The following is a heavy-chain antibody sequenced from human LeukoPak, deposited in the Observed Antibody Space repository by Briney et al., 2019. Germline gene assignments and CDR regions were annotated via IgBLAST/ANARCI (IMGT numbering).Heavy chain of an antibody. V-gene: IGHV3-23*01. CDR2: ITGSGGST. CDR3: ARRSNSFAFDI. CDR1: GVSFSRHA. J-gene: IGHJ3*02. Sequence: GGSLRLSCAASGVSFSRHAMSWVRQAPGKGLEWVSGITGSGGSTYYAESVKGRFTISRDNSKNTLYLQMNSLRAEDTALYYCARRSNSFAFDIWGQGTMVTVSS. D-gene: IGHD6-13*01.